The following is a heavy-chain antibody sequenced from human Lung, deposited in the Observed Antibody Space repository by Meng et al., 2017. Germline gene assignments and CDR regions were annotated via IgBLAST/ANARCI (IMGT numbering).Heavy chain of an antibody. V-gene: IGHV4-34*01. CDR1: GGSFSDYY. CDR3: ARGPTTMAHDFDY. D-gene: IGHD5-24*01. Sequence: VSRPQGGAGLLNPSETLSLTCVVSGGSFSDYYWSWIRQPPGKGLEWIGEINHSGSTNYNPSLESRATISVDTSQNNLSLKLSSVTAADSAVYYCARGPTTMAHDFDYWGQGTLVTVSS. J-gene: IGHJ4*02. CDR2: INHSGST.